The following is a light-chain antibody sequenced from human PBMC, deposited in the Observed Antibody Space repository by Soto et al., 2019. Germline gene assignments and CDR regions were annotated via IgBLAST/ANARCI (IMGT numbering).Light chain of an antibody. CDR2: DAS. J-gene: IGKJ4*01. V-gene: IGKV3-11*01. CDR3: QQRSNWPLT. CDR1: QNVSRY. Sequence: EIVLTQSPATLSLPPGERATLSCRASQNVSRYLAWYLQKPGQAPRLLIYDASNRATGIPARFSGSGSGTDFTLSIRSLEPEDFAVYFCQQRSNWPLTFGGGTKVEIK.